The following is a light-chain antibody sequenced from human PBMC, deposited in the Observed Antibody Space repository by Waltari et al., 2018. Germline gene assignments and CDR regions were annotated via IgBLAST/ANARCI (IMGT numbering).Light chain of an antibody. CDR2: GAS. CDR1: QSVSSY. Sequence: EIVLTQSPATLSLSPGEKATVSCRASQSVSSYLAWYQQKPGQAPSHLIYGASNRATGIPARFSGSGSGTDFTLTISSLEPEDFAVYYCQQRSNWYTFGQGTKLEI. V-gene: IGKV3-11*01. CDR3: QQRSNWYT. J-gene: IGKJ2*01.